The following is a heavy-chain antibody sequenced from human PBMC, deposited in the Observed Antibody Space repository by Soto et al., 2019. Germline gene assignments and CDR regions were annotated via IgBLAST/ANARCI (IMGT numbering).Heavy chain of an antibody. Sequence: GGSLRLSCAASGFTFSSYAMSWVRQAPGKGLEWVSAISGSGGSTYYADSVKGRFTISRDNSKNTLYLQMNSLRAEDTAVYYCAKGKYVGDYYYYGMDVWGQGTTVTVSS. CDR1: GFTFSSYA. CDR3: AKGKYVGDYYYYGMDV. J-gene: IGHJ6*02. D-gene: IGHD1-26*01. V-gene: IGHV3-23*01. CDR2: ISGSGGST.